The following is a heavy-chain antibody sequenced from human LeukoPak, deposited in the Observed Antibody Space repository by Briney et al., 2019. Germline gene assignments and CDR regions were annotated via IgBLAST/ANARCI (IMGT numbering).Heavy chain of an antibody. CDR3: ARGRNSSGWSVFDY. CDR1: GGSISSGGYY. J-gene: IGHJ4*02. V-gene: IGHV4-61*08. CDR2: IYYTGTT. D-gene: IGHD6-19*01. Sequence: PSETLSLTCTVSGGSISSGGYYWNWIRQPPGKGLEWIGYIYYTGTTNYNPSLKSRVTISVDTSRNQFSLKLSSVTAADTAVYYCARGRNSSGWSVFDYWGQGTLVTVSS.